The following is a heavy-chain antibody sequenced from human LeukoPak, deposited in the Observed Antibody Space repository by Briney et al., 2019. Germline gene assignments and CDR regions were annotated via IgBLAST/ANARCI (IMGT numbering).Heavy chain of an antibody. CDR2: ISSSSSYI. J-gene: IGHJ4*02. V-gene: IGHV3-21*01. CDR3: ARVSIGDYVWGSYRYSDY. CDR1: GFTFSSYS. D-gene: IGHD3-16*02. Sequence: PGGSLRLYCAASGFTFSSYSMNWVRQAPGKGLEWVSSISSSSSYIYYADSVKGRFTISRDNAKNSLYPQMNSLRAEDTAVYYCARVSIGDYVWGSYRYSDYWGQGTLVTVSS.